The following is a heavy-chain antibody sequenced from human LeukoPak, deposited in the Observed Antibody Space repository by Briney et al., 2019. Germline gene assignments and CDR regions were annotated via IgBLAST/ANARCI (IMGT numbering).Heavy chain of an antibody. D-gene: IGHD6-13*01. CDR2: ISYDGSNK. V-gene: IGHV3-30*04. CDR3: AKAAGALERWAYFDY. CDR1: GFTFSSYA. J-gene: IGHJ4*02. Sequence: PGGSLRLSCAASGFTFSSYAMHWVRQAPGKGLEWVAVISYDGSNKYYADSVKGRFTISRDNSKNTLYLQMNSLRVEDTAVYYCAKAAGALERWAYFDYWGRGTLVTVSS.